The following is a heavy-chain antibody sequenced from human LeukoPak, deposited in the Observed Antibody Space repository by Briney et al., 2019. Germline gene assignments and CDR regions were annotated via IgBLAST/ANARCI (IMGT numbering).Heavy chain of an antibody. J-gene: IGHJ2*01. Sequence: SETLSLTCAVYGGSFSGYYWSWIRQPPGKGLEWIGEINHSGSTNYNPSLKSRVTISVDTSKNQFSLKLSSVTAADTAVYYCARDSRTYYYDSSGYYGLWGRGTLVTVSS. V-gene: IGHV4-34*01. CDR1: GGSFSGYY. D-gene: IGHD3-22*01. CDR2: INHSGST. CDR3: ARDSRTYYYDSSGYYGL.